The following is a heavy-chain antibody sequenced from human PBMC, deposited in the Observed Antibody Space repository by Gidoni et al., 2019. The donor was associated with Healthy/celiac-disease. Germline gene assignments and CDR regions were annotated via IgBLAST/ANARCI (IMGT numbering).Heavy chain of an antibody. V-gene: IGHV4-39*01. D-gene: IGHD2-2*01. CDR3: ARHQAVKAYQLLFYYYYMDV. Sequence: QLQLQESGPGLVKPSETLSLTCTVSGCSISSSSYYWGWIRQPPGKGLEWIGSIYYSGSTYYNPSLKSRVTISVDTSKNQFSLKLSSVTAADTAVYYCARHQAVKAYQLLFYYYYMDVWGKGTTVTLSS. J-gene: IGHJ6*03. CDR2: IYYSGST. CDR1: GCSISSSSYY.